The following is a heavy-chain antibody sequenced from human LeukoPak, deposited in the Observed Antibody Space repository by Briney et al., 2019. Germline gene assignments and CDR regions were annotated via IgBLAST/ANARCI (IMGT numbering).Heavy chain of an antibody. CDR3: ARDSGYQLLWY. Sequence: ASVKVSCKASGYTFTNYAIHWVRQAPGQRLEWMGWINAGHGYTKYSQNFQGRVTITRDTSASTAYMELSSLRSEDTAVYYCARDSGYQLLWYWGQGTLVTVSS. V-gene: IGHV1-3*01. CDR2: INAGHGYT. D-gene: IGHD2-2*01. CDR1: GYTFTNYA. J-gene: IGHJ4*02.